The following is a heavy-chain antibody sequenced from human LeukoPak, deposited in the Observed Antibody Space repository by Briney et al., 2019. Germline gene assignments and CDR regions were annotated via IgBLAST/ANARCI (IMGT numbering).Heavy chain of an antibody. V-gene: IGHV1-24*01. CDR2: FDPEDGET. Sequence: GASVKVSCKVSGYTLTELSMHWVQQAPGKGLEWMGGFDPEDGETIYAQKFQGRVTMTEDTSTDTAYMELSSLRSEDTAVYYCARLYSSGWYLMSQNWFDPWGQGTLVTVSS. D-gene: IGHD6-19*01. J-gene: IGHJ5*02. CDR3: ARLYSSGWYLMSQNWFDP. CDR1: GYTLTELS.